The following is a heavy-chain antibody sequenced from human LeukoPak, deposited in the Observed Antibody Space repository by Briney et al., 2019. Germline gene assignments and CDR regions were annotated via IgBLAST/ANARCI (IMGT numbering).Heavy chain of an antibody. CDR2: IYYSGST. D-gene: IGHD6-6*01. V-gene: IGHV4-59*08. J-gene: IGHJ4*02. Sequence: SETLSLTCTVSGGSISRYYWSWIRQPPGKGLEWIGYIYYSGSTNYNPSLKSRVTISVDTSKNQFSLKLSSVTAADTAVYYCARLKQVALASLFDYWGQGTLVTVSS. CDR3: ARLKQVALASLFDY. CDR1: GGSISRYY.